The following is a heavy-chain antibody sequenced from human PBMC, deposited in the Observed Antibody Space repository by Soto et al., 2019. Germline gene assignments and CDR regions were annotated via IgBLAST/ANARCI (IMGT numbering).Heavy chain of an antibody. CDR2: IWYDGSNK. D-gene: IGHD3-10*02. Sequence: QVQLVESGGGVVQPGRSLRLSCAASGFTFSSYGMHWVRQAPGKGLEWVAVIWYDGSNKYHADSVKGRFTISRDNSKNTLYLQMNSLRAEDTAVYYCARDVPRFFDYWGQGTLVTVSS. CDR3: ARDVPRFFDY. CDR1: GFTFSSYG. V-gene: IGHV3-33*01. J-gene: IGHJ4*02.